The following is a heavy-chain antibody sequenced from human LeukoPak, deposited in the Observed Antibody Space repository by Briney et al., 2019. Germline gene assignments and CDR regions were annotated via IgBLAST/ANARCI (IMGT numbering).Heavy chain of an antibody. V-gene: IGHV1-69*10. CDR2: IIPILGIA. Sequence: SVKVSCKASGGTFSSYAISWVRQAPGQGLEWMGWIIPILGIANYAQKFQGRVTITADKSTSTAYMELSSLGSEDTAVYYCARDLGKDGYNSQVFDYWGQGTLVTVSS. D-gene: IGHD5-24*01. J-gene: IGHJ4*02. CDR3: ARDLGKDGYNSQVFDY. CDR1: GGTFSSYA.